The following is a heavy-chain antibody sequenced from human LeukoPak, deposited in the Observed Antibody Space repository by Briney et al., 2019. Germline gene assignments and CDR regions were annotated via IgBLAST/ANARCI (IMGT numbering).Heavy chain of an antibody. J-gene: IGHJ6*02. CDR2: IYYSGST. Sequence: SETLSLTCTVSGGSISSYYWSWIRQPPGKGLEWIGYIYYSGSTNYNPSLKSRVTISVDTSKNQFSLKLSSVTAADTAVYYCARDRHYYGMDVWGQGTTVTVSS. V-gene: IGHV4-59*01. CDR3: ARDRHYYGMDV. CDR1: GGSISSYY.